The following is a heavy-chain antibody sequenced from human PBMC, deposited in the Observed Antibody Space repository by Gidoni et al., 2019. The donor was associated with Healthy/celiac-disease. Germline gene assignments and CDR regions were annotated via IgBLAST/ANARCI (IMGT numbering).Heavy chain of an antibody. CDR3: AREWQLVRYPPFAFDY. D-gene: IGHD6-6*01. CDR1: GFTFSRYG. Sequence: QVQLVESGGGVVQPGRSLRLSCAASGFTFSRYGMHWVRLAPGTGLEWVAVIWYDGSNKYYADSVKGRFTISRDNSKNTLYLQMNSLRAEDTAVYYCAREWQLVRYPPFAFDYWGQGTLVTVSS. J-gene: IGHJ4*02. V-gene: IGHV3-33*01. CDR2: IWYDGSNK.